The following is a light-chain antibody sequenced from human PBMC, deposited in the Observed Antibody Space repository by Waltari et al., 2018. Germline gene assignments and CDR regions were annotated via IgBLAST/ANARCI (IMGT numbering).Light chain of an antibody. J-gene: IGKJ4*01. CDR1: QNINIF. Sequence: DIQMTQSPSSLSASVGDRVTITCRASQNINIFLSWYQKRPGRAPRLLIYAASSLHSGVPSRCSGSGSGTDFTLTIASLQPEDFATYYCQQSDTFFALTFGGGTKVEI. V-gene: IGKV1-39*01. CDR2: AAS. CDR3: QQSDTFFALT.